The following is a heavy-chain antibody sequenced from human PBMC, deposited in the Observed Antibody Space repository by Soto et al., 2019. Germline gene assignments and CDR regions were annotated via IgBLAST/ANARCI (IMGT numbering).Heavy chain of an antibody. CDR3: AGGIAAAGTSGRFDP. CDR2: ISSSSSYI. D-gene: IGHD6-13*01. V-gene: IGHV3-21*01. Sequence: GGSLRLSCAASGFTFSSYSMNWVRQAPGKGLEWVSSISSSSSYIYYADSVKGRFTISRDNAKNSLYLQMNSLRAEDTAVYYCAGGIAAAGTSGRFDPWGQGTLVTVSS. J-gene: IGHJ5*02. CDR1: GFTFSSYS.